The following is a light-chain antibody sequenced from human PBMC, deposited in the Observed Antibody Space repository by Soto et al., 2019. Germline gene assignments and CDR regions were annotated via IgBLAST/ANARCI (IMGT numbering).Light chain of an antibody. Sequence: DVQMSQSPSSLSASVEHSVIITCRASQSISNHLNWYQQKPGKAPKLLIFSTSRLQSGFPSRISGSGSGPSSTLTISSLQHEDVATYYCRQTYRTPLTFGQGTKV. CDR3: RQTYRTPLT. J-gene: IGKJ1*01. V-gene: IGKV1-39*01. CDR2: STS. CDR1: QSISNH.